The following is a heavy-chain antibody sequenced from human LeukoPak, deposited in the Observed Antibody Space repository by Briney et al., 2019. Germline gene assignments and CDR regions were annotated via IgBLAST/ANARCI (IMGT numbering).Heavy chain of an antibody. V-gene: IGHV4-4*02. J-gene: IGHJ4*02. CDR1: TVSGSSGNF. CDR3: ARELRGAPTPGAY. CDR2: VHKSGRT. D-gene: IGHD1-26*01. Sequence: KPSETLSLTCALSTVSGSSGNFWSWVRQPPGEGLEWIGEVHKSGRTNYNPSLKTRVTISIDASKNQLSLELTSVTAADTAVYYCARELRGAPTPGAYWGQGTRVTVSP.